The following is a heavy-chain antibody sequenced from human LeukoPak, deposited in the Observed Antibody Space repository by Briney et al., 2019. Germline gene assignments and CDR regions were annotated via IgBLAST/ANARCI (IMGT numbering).Heavy chain of an antibody. J-gene: IGHJ4*02. V-gene: IGHV3-7*01. CDR2: IKEDGSVK. CDR3: AREADGDYDY. D-gene: IGHD4-17*01. CDR1: GFTLSNYW. Sequence: GGSLRLSCEGFGFTLSNYWMTWVRQAPGKGLEWVANIKEDGSVKLYVDSVRGRFTISRDNAENSLYLQMNSLRAEDTAVYYCAREADGDYDYWGQGTLVTVSS.